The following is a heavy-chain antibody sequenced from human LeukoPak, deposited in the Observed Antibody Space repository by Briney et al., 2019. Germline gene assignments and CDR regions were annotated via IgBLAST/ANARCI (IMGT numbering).Heavy chain of an antibody. V-gene: IGHV4-59*01. CDR3: ARGIAGSCRPDRYYYYYYYMDV. J-gene: IGHJ6*03. D-gene: IGHD2-2*01. CDR2: IYYSGST. Sequence: PSETLSLTCTVSGGSISSYYWSWIRQPPGKGLEWIGYIYYSGSTNYNPSLKSRVTISVDTSKNQFSLKLSSVTAADTAVYYCARGIAGSCRPDRYYYYYYYMDVWGKGTTVTVSS. CDR1: GGSISSYY.